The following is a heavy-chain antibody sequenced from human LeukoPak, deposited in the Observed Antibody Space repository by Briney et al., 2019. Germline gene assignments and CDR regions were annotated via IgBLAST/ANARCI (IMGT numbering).Heavy chain of an antibody. J-gene: IGHJ4*02. V-gene: IGHV3-48*01. Sequence: GGSPRLSCAASGFTFSSYSMNWVRQAPGKGLEWVSYISSSSSTIYYADSVKGRFTISRDNAKNSLYLQMNSLRAEDTAVYYCARDRIHYYFDYWGQGTLVTVSS. CDR2: ISSSSSTI. D-gene: IGHD1-14*01. CDR3: ARDRIHYYFDY. CDR1: GFTFSSYS.